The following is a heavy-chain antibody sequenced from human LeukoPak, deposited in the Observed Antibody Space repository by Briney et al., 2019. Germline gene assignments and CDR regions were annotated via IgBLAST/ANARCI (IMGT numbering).Heavy chain of an antibody. CDR3: ARGSGTTYRPSDY. D-gene: IGHD3-10*01. CDR2: IYYSGGT. CDR1: GGSIISYY. V-gene: IGHV4-59*13. J-gene: IGHJ4*02. Sequence: SETLSLTCTVSGGSIISYYWSWIRQPPGKGLEYIGYIYYSGGTNYNPSLKSRVTISVDTSKNQFSLNLRSVTAADTAVYYCARGSGTTYRPSDYWGQGILVTVSS.